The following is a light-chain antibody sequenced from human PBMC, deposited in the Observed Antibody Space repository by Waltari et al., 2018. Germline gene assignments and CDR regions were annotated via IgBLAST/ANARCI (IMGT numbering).Light chain of an antibody. CDR1: HRLISNY. CDR2: GAS. J-gene: IGKJ2*01. Sequence: DIVLTQSPGTLSLSPGERASLSCRASHRLISNYLAWYQQKPGQAPRLLIYGASSRASGVPDRFRGSGSGTGFTLAISRLEAEDFAVYYCQQYDSSPETFGQGTKLEIK. V-gene: IGKV3-20*01. CDR3: QQYDSSPET.